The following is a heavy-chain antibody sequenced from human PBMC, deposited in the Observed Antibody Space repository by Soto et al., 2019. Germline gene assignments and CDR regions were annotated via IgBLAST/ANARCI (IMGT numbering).Heavy chain of an antibody. D-gene: IGHD4-17*01. CDR2: IYYSGST. J-gene: IGHJ4*02. V-gene: IGHV4-59*01. CDR3: AILLGDYGGMYSFDY. CDR1: GGSISRYY. Sequence: SETLSLTCTVSGGSISRYYWSWIRQPPGKGLEWIGYIYYSGSTNYNPSLKSRVTISVDTSKNQFSLKLSSVTAADTALYYCAILLGDYGGMYSFDYWGQGTLVTVSS.